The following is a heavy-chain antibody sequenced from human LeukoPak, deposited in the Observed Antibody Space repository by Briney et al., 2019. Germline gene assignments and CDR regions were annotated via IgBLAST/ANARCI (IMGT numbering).Heavy chain of an antibody. CDR1: GGSISSGSYY. Sequence: SETLSLTCTVSGGSISSGSYYWSWIRQPAGKGLEWIGRIYTSGSTNYNPSLKSRVTISVDTSKNQFSLKLSSVTAADTAVYFCARVGSSGVRYWGQGTLVTVSS. V-gene: IGHV4-61*02. CDR2: IYTSGST. CDR3: ARVGSSGVRY. D-gene: IGHD6-19*01. J-gene: IGHJ4*02.